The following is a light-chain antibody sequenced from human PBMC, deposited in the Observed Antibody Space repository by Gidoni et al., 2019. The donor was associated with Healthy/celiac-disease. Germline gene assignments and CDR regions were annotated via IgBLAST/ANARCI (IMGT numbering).Light chain of an antibody. CDR1: NIGGKR. Sequence: SYVLTPPPPVSVAPGQPARITCGGNNIGGKRVHWYQQKPGQAPVLVVYDDSDRPSGIPERFSGSNSGNTATLTISRVEAGDEADYYCQVWDSSSDHVVFGGGTKLTVL. CDR2: DDS. J-gene: IGLJ2*01. V-gene: IGLV3-21*02. CDR3: QVWDSSSDHVV.